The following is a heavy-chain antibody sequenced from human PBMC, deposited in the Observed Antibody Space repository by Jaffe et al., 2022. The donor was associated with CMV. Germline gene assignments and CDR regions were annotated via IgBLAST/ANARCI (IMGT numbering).Heavy chain of an antibody. CDR3: ARGPDYGDYHHYYYMDV. J-gene: IGHJ6*03. V-gene: IGHV3-7*03. CDR2: IKQDGSEKYYK. D-gene: IGHD4-17*01. CDR1: GFTFRSYW. Sequence: QLVESGGGLVQPGGSLRLSCTASGFTFRSYWMTWVRLAPGKGLEWLANIKQDGSEKYYKYYGDSVKGRLTISRDNAKNSLYLQMISLRAEDTAVYYCARGPDYGDYHHYYYMDVWGRGTTVTVSS.